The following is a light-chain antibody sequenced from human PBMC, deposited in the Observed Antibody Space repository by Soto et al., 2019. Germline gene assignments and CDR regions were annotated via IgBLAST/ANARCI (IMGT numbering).Light chain of an antibody. CDR1: SSYVGSYNL. CDR3: CSYAGSSTYV. Sequence: QSALTQPASVSGSPGQSITISCTGTSSYVGSYNLVSWYQQHPGKAPKLMIYEVSKRPSGVSNRFSGSKSVNTASLTISGLQAEDEADYYCCSYAGSSTYVFGTGTKAPS. J-gene: IGLJ1*01. CDR2: EVS. V-gene: IGLV2-23*02.